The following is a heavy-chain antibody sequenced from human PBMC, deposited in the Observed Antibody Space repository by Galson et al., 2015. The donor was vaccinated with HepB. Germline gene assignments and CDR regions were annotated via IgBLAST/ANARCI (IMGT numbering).Heavy chain of an antibody. CDR2: ISSSSSTI. V-gene: IGHV3-48*04. Sequence: SLRLSCAASGFTFSSYAMSWVRQAPGKGLEWVSYISSSSSTIYYADSVKGRFTISRDNAKNSLYLQMNSLRAEDTAVYYCARDTLLWFGPVYYYYGMDVWGQGTTVTVSS. D-gene: IGHD3-10*01. CDR1: GFTFSSYA. J-gene: IGHJ6*02. CDR3: ARDTLLWFGPVYYYYGMDV.